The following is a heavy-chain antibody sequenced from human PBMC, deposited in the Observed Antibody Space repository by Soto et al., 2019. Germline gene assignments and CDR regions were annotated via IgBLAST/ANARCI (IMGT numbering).Heavy chain of an antibody. J-gene: IGHJ6*03. CDR3: ARAVIVVVPAAMDYYMDV. CDR1: GFTFSSYD. Sequence: GGSLRLSCAASGFTFSSYDMHWVRQATGKGLEWVSAIGTAGDTYYPGSVKGRFTISRENAKNSLYLQMNSLRAGDTAVYYCARAVIVVVPAAMDYYMDVWGKGTTVTVSS. D-gene: IGHD2-2*01. CDR2: IGTAGDT. V-gene: IGHV3-13*01.